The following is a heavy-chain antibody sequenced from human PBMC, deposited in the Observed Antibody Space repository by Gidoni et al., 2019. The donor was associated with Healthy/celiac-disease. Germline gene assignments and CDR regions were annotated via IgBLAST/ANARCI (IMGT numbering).Heavy chain of an antibody. CDR1: GYTFTSYY. CDR2: INPSGGST. V-gene: IGHV1-46*01. D-gene: IGHD2-15*01. J-gene: IGHJ4*02. Sequence: QVQLVQSGAEVKKPGASVKVSCKASGYTFTSYYMHWVRQAPGQGLEWMGIINPSGGSTSYAQKFQGRVTMTRDTSTSTVYMELSSLRSEDTAVYYCARDRGDCSGGSCYSGYFDYWGQGTLVTVSS. CDR3: ARDRGDCSGGSCYSGYFDY.